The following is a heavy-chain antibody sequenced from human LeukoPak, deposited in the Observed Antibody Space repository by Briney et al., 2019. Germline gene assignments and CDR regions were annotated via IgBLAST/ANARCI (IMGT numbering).Heavy chain of an antibody. J-gene: IGHJ4*02. V-gene: IGHV4-39*07. D-gene: IGHD3-10*01. CDR2: LPYSGSP. Sequence: SETLSLTCTVSGDSLSSSIYYWGWIRQPPGKGLEWLGRLPYSGSPYYNPSLKSRVTLSVGTSKNQSSLKLDSVNAADTAVYYCARCKDYYVSGSYYKTFDYWGQGTLVTVSS. CDR3: ARCKDYYVSGSYYKTFDY. CDR1: GDSLSSSIYY.